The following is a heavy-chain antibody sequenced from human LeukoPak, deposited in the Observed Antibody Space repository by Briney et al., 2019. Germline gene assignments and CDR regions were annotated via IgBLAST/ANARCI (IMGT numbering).Heavy chain of an antibody. D-gene: IGHD6-13*01. J-gene: IGHJ6*03. Sequence: PGGSLRLSCAASGFTFSSYAMSWVRQAPGKGLEWVSAISGSGGSTYYADSVKGRFTIPRDNSKNTLYLQMNSLRAEDTAVYYCAKGSSKEPYSSSWYWNYYYYYMDVWGKGTTVTVSS. CDR1: GFTFSSYA. CDR2: ISGSGGST. V-gene: IGHV3-23*01. CDR3: AKGSSKEPYSSSWYWNYYYYYMDV.